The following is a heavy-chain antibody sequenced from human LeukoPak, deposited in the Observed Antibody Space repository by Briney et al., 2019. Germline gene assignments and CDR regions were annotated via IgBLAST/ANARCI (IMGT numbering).Heavy chain of an antibody. CDR2: ISWNSGSI. CDR1: GFTFDDYA. D-gene: IGHD3-22*01. V-gene: IGHV3-9*01. J-gene: IGHJ4*02. Sequence: GGSLRLSCAASGFTFDDYAMHWVRQAPGKGLEWVSGISWNSGSIGYADSVKGRFTISRDNAKNSLYLQMNSLRAEDTALYYCAKDSSGWNNYYDSSGLDYWGQGTLVTVSS. CDR3: AKDSSGWNNYYDSSGLDY.